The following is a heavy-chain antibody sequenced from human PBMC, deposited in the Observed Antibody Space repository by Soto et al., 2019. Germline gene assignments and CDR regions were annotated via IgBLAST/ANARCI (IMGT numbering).Heavy chain of an antibody. CDR2: IGGGNDDT. D-gene: IGHD3-3*01. CDR1: GFTFSIYA. CDR3: AKGFRSLEWYSLAPFDY. J-gene: IGHJ4*02. V-gene: IGHV3-23*01. Sequence: PGGSLRLSCAASGFTFSIYAMSWVRQAPGKGLEWVSGIGGGNDDTYYADSVKGRFTISRDNSKKTLYLQMNSLRVEDTAKYYCAKGFRSLEWYSLAPFDYWGQGALVTVSS.